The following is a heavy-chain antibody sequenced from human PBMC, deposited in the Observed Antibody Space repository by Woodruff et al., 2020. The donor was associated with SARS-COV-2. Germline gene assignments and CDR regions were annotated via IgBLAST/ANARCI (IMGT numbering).Heavy chain of an antibody. Sequence: GLEWIGYIYYSGSTNYNPSLKSRVTISVDTSKNQFSLKLSSVTAADTAVYYCARVRGMITFGGVIENAFDIWGQGTMVTVSS. CDR2: IYYSGST. J-gene: IGHJ3*02. CDR3: ARVRGMITFGGVIENAFDI. V-gene: IGHV4-59*01. D-gene: IGHD3-16*02.